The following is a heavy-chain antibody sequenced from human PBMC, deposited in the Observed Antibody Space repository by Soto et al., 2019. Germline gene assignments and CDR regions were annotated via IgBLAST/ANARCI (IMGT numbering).Heavy chain of an antibody. CDR2: IYWDDDK. Sequence: QITLKESGPTLVKPTQTLTLTCTFSGFSLSTNGVGVGWIRQPPGKALEWLALIYWDDDKHYSPTLKNRLTXXXXXXXXXXXXXXXXXXXXXXXXXXXXXXXXXVDYFDYWAQGALVTVSS. CDR3: XXXXXXVDYFDY. CDR1: GFSLSTNGVG. V-gene: IGHV2-5*02. J-gene: IGHJ4*02.